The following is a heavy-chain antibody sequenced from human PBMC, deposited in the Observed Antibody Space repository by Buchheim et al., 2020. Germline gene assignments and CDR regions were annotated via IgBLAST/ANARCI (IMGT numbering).Heavy chain of an antibody. CDR2: LSPDGSDK. Sequence: EMQLVESGGGLVQPGGSLRVSCEVSGFIFSSYWMSWFRQVPRKGLEWVAVLSPDGSDKYYLDSVKGRFTISRDNAKNSLYLQMNSLRPEDTAVYYCARFTRTMAVPEDNYWGQGTL. D-gene: IGHD1-7*01. J-gene: IGHJ4*02. V-gene: IGHV3-7*01. CDR1: GFIFSSYW. CDR3: ARFTRTMAVPEDNY.